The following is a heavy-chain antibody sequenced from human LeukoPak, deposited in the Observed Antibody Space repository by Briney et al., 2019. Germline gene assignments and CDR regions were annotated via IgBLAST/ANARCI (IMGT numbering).Heavy chain of an antibody. CDR3: ARDEGYDGSYSDY. D-gene: IGHD3-16*01. V-gene: IGHV1-69*04. CDR1: GGTISSYA. CDR2: VIPIFGIA. Sequence: GASVKVSCKASGGTISSYAISWVRQAPGQGLEWMGRVIPIFGIANYAQKFQGRVTITADKSTSTAYMELSSLRSEDTAVYYCARDEGYDGSYSDYWGQRTLVTVSS. J-gene: IGHJ4*02.